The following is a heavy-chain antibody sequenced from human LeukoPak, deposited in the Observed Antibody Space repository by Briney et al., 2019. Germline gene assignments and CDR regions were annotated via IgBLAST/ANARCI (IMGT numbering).Heavy chain of an antibody. CDR2: ISSSSSYI. D-gene: IGHD4-17*01. CDR1: GFTSSSYE. Sequence: GGSLRLSCAASGFTSSSYEMNWVRQAPGKGLEWVSSISSSSSYISYADSVKGRFTISRDNAKSSLSLQMNSLRAEDTAVYYCARVGRLRRHLDYWGQGTLVTVSS. CDR3: ARVGRLRRHLDY. V-gene: IGHV3-21*01. J-gene: IGHJ4*02.